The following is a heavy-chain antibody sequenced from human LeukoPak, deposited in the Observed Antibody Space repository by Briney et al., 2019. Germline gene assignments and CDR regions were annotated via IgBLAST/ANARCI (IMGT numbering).Heavy chain of an antibody. V-gene: IGHV1-18*01. J-gene: IGHJ4*02. CDR1: GYTFTTYG. Sequence: ASVKVSCRASGYTFTTYGINWVRQAPGQGLEWMGWISAYNGNTNYAQKIQGRVTMTTDTSTSTAYMELRSLRSGDTAVYYCARGSQLLPFDYWGQGTLVTVSS. CDR3: ARGSQLLPFDY. D-gene: IGHD2-2*01. CDR2: ISAYNGNT.